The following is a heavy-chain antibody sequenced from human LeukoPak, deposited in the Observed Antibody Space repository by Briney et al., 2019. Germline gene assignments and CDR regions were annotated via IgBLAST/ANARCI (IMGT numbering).Heavy chain of an antibody. CDR3: VKRGYSSSYYYFDY. Sequence: GGPLRLSCAASGFTFRSYEMNWVRQAPGKGLEYVSAISSNGGSTYYADSVKGRFTISRDNSKNTLYLQMSSLRAEDTAVYYCVKRGYSSSYYYFDYWGQGTPVTVSS. V-gene: IGHV3-64D*06. D-gene: IGHD6-13*01. J-gene: IGHJ4*02. CDR2: ISSNGGST. CDR1: GFTFRSYE.